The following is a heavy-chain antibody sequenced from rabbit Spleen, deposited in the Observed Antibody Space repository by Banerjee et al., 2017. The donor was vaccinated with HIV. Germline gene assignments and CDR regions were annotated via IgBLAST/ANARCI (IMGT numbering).Heavy chain of an antibody. CDR1: GLDLSSRYW. CDR2: IDVAKYGTT. J-gene: IGHJ4*01. D-gene: IGHD4-2*01. V-gene: IGHV1S45*01. Sequence: QEQLEESGGDLVKPGASLTLTCKASGLDLSSRYWICWVRQAPGKGLEWIACIDVAKYGTTYYTSWAKGRFTISKTSSTTVTLHMTSLTVADTATYFCARDAAGREDFNLWGQDTLVTVS. CDR3: ARDAAGREDFNL.